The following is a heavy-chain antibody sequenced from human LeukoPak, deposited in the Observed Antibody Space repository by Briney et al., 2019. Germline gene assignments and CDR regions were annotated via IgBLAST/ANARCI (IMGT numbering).Heavy chain of an antibody. CDR1: GFTFSNAW. Sequence: GGSLRLSCAASGFTFSNAWMSWVRQAPGKGLEWVGRIKSKTDGGTTDYAAPVKGRFTISRDDSKNTLYLQMNSLKTDDTAVYYCTTERYCSSWYCGYWGQGTLVTVSS. CDR2: IKSKTDGGTT. D-gene: IGHD6-13*01. CDR3: TTERYCSSWYCGY. J-gene: IGHJ4*02. V-gene: IGHV3-15*01.